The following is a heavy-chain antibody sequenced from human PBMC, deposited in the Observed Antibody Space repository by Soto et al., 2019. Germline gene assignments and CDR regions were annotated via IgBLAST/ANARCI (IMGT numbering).Heavy chain of an antibody. CDR1: GCSISSYY. Sequence: SETLSLTCTVSGCSISSYYWSWIRQPPGKGLEWIGYIYYSGSTNYNPSLKSRVTISVDTSKNQFSLKLSSVTAADTAVYYCARSGQGIAAAGKGKVNWFDPWGQGTLVTVSS. J-gene: IGHJ5*02. CDR2: IYYSGST. D-gene: IGHD6-13*01. V-gene: IGHV4-59*01. CDR3: ARSGQGIAAAGKGKVNWFDP.